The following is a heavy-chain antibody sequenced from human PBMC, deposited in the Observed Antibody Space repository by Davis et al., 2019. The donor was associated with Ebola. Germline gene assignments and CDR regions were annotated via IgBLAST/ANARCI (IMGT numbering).Heavy chain of an antibody. Sequence: ASVKVSCKASGYTFTSYYMHWVRQAPGQGLEWMGIINPSGGSTSYAQKFQGRVTMTRDTSTSTVYMELSSLRSEDTAVYYCARAPLGPAGYYYYMDVWGKGTTVTVSS. V-gene: IGHV1-46*01. D-gene: IGHD6-13*01. CDR3: ARAPLGPAGYYYYMDV. CDR1: GYTFTSYY. J-gene: IGHJ6*03. CDR2: INPSGGST.